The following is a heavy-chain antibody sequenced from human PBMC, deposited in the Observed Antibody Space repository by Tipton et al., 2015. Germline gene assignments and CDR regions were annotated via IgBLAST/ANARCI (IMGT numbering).Heavy chain of an antibody. CDR3: ARDYRYSDSDWHFDY. CDR1: GYLFSSYG. V-gene: IGHV1-18*01. J-gene: IGHJ4*02. CDR2: MSGYNGNT. D-gene: IGHD5-18*01. Sequence: QLVQSGGEVKRPGASVKVSCKTSGYLFSSYGISWVRQAPGQGLEWVGWMSGYNGNTNYAHKFQDRVIMTADTSTSTAHMEVRSLRPDDTAVYFCARDYRYSDSDWHFDYWGQGTLVTVSS.